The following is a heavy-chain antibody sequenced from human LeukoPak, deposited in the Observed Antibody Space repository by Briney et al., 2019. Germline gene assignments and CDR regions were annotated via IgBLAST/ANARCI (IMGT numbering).Heavy chain of an antibody. D-gene: IGHD3-22*01. Sequence: SETLSLTCTVSGGSTSSGDYYWSWIRQPPGKGLEWIGYIYYSGSTYYNPSLKSRVTISVDTSKNQFSLKLSSVTAADTAVYYCARAGWDYYDSSGRFDYWGQGTLVTVSS. CDR1: GGSTSSGDYY. CDR2: IYYSGST. CDR3: ARAGWDYYDSSGRFDY. V-gene: IGHV4-30-4*01. J-gene: IGHJ4*02.